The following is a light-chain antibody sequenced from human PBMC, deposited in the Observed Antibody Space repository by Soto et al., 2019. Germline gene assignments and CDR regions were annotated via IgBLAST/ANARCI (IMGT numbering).Light chain of an antibody. J-gene: IGLJ2*01. CDR2: GNS. V-gene: IGLV1-40*01. Sequence: QSVLAQPPSVSGAPGQRVTISCTGSSSNIGAGYDVHWYQQLPGTAPKLLSYGNSNRPSGVPDRFSGSKSGTSASLAITGLQAEDEADYYFQSYDSSLRDYVLFGGGTKLTVL. CDR1: SSNIGAGYD. CDR3: QSYDSSLRDYVL.